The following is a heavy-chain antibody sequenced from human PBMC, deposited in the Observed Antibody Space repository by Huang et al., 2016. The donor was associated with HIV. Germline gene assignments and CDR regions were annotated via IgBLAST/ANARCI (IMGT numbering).Heavy chain of an antibody. CDR3: ARGSLEYSVSSSLDY. V-gene: IGHV1-69*13. CDR1: GGPFSSYS. J-gene: IGHJ4*02. CDR2: LMPVLDSP. Sequence: QVQLLQSGAEVKKPGSSVKVSCKASGGPFSSYSIAWVRQAPGQGLEWMASLMPVLDSPNYAQKLQGRVRVTADESTSTVYMELRDLRPDDTAVYFCARGSLEYSVSSSLDYWGQGTHVTVSS. D-gene: IGHD4-4*01.